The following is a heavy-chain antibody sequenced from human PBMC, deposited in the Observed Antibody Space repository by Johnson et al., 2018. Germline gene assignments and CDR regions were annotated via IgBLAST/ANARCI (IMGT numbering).Heavy chain of an antibody. D-gene: IGHD3-10*01. CDR2: INSDGSTT. CDR1: GFTFSSYW. J-gene: IGHJ6*03. CDR3: STAYYYGSGSKRHYYYYYYMDV. Sequence: VQLQESGGGLVQPGGSLRLSCAASGFTFSSYWMHWVRQAPGKGLVCVSRINSDGSTTTYADSVKGRFTISRDNSKYSLYLQMNSLRTEDTSLDYCSTAYYYGSGSKRHYYYYYYMDVWGKGTPVTVSS. V-gene: IGHV3-74*01.